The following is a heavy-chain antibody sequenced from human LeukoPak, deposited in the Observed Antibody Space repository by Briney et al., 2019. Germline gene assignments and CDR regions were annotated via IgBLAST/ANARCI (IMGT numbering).Heavy chain of an antibody. CDR3: AKEGSSSSFGY. Sequence: GGSLRLSCAASGFTFSSYGMHWVRQAPGKGLEWVAVISYDGSNKYYADSVKGRFTISRDNSKNTLYLQMNSLRAEDTAVYYCAKEGSSSSFGYWGQGTLVTVSS. V-gene: IGHV3-30*18. J-gene: IGHJ4*02. D-gene: IGHD6-13*01. CDR1: GFTFSSYG. CDR2: ISYDGSNK.